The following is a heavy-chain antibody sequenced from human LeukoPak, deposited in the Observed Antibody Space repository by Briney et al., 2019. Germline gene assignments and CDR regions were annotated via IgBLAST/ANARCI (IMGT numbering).Heavy chain of an antibody. CDR3: ARHEFISPGLSVDP. D-gene: IGHD3-10*01. CDR1: GGSISSRNYY. J-gene: IGHJ5*02. Sequence: SETLSLTCNVSGGSISSRNYYWGWIRQPPGEGLKWIGSIYYTGSTYYNPSLKSRVTISVDTSKNQFSLKLSSVTAADTAVYYCARHEFISPGLSVDPWGQGTLVTVSS. V-gene: IGHV4-39*01. CDR2: IYYTGST.